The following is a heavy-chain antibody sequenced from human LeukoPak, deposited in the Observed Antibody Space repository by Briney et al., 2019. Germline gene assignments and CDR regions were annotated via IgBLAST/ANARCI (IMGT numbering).Heavy chain of an antibody. Sequence: PSETLSLTCAVYGGSFSGYYWSWLRQPPGKGLEWIGEINHSGSTNYNPSLKSRVTISVDTSKNQFSLKLSSVTAADTAGYYCANRYSGSWGRYYGMDVWGQGTTVTVSS. CDR2: INHSGST. V-gene: IGHV4-34*01. D-gene: IGHD1-26*01. CDR1: GGSFSGYY. CDR3: ANRYSGSWGRYYGMDV. J-gene: IGHJ6*02.